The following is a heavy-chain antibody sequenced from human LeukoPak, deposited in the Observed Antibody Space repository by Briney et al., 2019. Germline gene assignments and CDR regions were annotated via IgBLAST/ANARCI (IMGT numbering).Heavy chain of an antibody. CDR3: ARDAIDSNYFDL. V-gene: IGHV4-59*01. CDR2: IYSRGLTRGST. J-gene: IGHJ4*02. Sequence: SETLSLTCTVSGASLSSYYWSWIRQPPGKGLEWIGYIYSRGLTRGSTNYNPSLKSRVTISVDTSKNQFSLKLSSVTAADTAVYYCARDAIDSNYFDLWGQGTLVTVSS. CDR1: GASLSSYY. D-gene: IGHD4-11*01.